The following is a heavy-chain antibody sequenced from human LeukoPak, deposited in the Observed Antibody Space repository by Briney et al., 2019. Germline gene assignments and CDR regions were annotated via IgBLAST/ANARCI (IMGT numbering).Heavy chain of an antibody. V-gene: IGHV3-30*04. CDR1: GFTFSSYA. CDR2: ISYDGSNK. J-gene: IGHJ6*02. CDR3: ARARFLEWYRQAYYYYGMDV. Sequence: PGGSLRLSCAASGFTFSSYAMHWVRQAPGKGLEWVAVISYDGSNKYYADSVKGRFTISRDNSKNTLYLQMNSLRAEDTAVYYCARARFLEWYRQAYYYYGMDVWGQGTTVTVSS. D-gene: IGHD3-3*01.